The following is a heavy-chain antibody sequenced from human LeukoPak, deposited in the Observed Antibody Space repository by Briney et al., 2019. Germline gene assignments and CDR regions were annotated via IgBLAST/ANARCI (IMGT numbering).Heavy chain of an antibody. CDR2: INTGGSTT. CDR3: ARGGSDTAMAHDY. J-gene: IGHJ4*02. V-gene: IGHV3-74*01. D-gene: IGHD5-18*01. CDR1: GFTFSSYW. Sequence: PGGSLRLSCAASGFTFSSYWMHWVRQAPGKGLVWVSRINTGGSTTDYADSVKGRFTISRDNAKNTLYLQVNSLRAEDTAVYFCARGGSDTAMAHDYWGQGTLVTVSS.